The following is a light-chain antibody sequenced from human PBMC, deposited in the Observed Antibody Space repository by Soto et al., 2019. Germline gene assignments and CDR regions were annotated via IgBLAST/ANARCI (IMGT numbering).Light chain of an antibody. Sequence: DIQMTQSPSSLSASVGDRVTITCRASQSISNYLNWYQQKPGKAPKLLIYAASTLQSGVPSRFSGSGSGTDFTLNISSLQPEDFATYYCQQSYATPRTFGQGTKVDI. V-gene: IGKV1-39*01. CDR3: QQSYATPRT. CDR1: QSISNY. J-gene: IGKJ1*01. CDR2: AAS.